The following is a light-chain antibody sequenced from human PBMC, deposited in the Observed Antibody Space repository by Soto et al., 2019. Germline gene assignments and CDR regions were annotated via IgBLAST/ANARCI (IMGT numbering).Light chain of an antibody. J-gene: IGLJ1*01. CDR2: EVT. V-gene: IGLV2-14*03. CDR1: SSDLAIYNY. CDR3: SSFSGFSTV. Sequence: QSALTQPASVSGSPGQSITISCTGTSSDLAIYNYVSWYQQHPGKAPRLVIYEVTKRPSGVPDRFSGSKSGNTASLTVSGLQADDEADYYCSSFSGFSTVFGTGTKVTVL.